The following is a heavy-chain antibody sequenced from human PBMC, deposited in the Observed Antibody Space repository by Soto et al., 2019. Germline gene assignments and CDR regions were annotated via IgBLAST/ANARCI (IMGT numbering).Heavy chain of an antibody. V-gene: IGHV3-23*01. CDR1: GFTFSSYA. J-gene: IGHJ4*02. CDR2: ISGSGGST. Sequence: PGGSLRLSCAASGFTFSSYAMSWVRQAPGKGLEWVSAISGSGGSTYYADSVKGRFTISRDNSKNTLYLQMNSLRAEDTAVYYCAQRPVYCSGGSCYDYWGQGTLVTVSS. CDR3: AQRPVYCSGGSCYDY. D-gene: IGHD2-15*01.